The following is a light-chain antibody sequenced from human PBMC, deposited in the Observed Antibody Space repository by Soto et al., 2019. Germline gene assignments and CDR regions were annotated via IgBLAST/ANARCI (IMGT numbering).Light chain of an antibody. CDR3: QERGRWPRGA. V-gene: IGKV1-9*01. CDR1: QGISSS. CDR2: AAS. J-gene: IGKJ4*01. Sequence: DIQLTQSPSILSASVGDRVTVTCRASQGISSSLAWYQQRPGKAPKLLIYAASTLQTGVPSRFSGSGSGTDFTLTISSLEPEDVAVYYCQERGRWPRGAFGGGTRVDIK.